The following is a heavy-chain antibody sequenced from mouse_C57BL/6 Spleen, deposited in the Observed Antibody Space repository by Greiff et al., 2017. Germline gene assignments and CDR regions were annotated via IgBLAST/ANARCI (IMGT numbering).Heavy chain of an antibody. CDR3: ARLVTTEYFDY. CDR2: ISSGGSYT. CDR1: GFTFSSYG. Sequence: EVKLVESGGDLVKPGGSLKLSCAASGFTFSSYGMSWVRQTPDKRLEWVATISSGGSYTYYPDSVKGRFTISRDNAKNTLYLQMSSLKSEDTAMYYCARLVTTEYFDYWGQGTTLTVSS. V-gene: IGHV5-6*02. D-gene: IGHD2-2*01. J-gene: IGHJ2*01.